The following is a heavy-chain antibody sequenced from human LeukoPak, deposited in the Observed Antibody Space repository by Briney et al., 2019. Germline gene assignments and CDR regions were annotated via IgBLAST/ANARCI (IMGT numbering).Heavy chain of an antibody. Sequence: GASVKVSCKASGYTFTYHYLHWVRQAPGQALEWMGWITPFNGNTYYAQKLQGRVTMTTDTSTSTAYMELRSLRSDDTAVYYCARTSHYVDIAATIPYGIYYFDYWGQGTLVTVSS. CDR3: ARTSHYVDIAATIPYGIYYFDY. V-gene: IGHV1-45*02. CDR2: ITPFNGNT. CDR1: GYTFTYHY. J-gene: IGHJ4*02. D-gene: IGHD5-12*01.